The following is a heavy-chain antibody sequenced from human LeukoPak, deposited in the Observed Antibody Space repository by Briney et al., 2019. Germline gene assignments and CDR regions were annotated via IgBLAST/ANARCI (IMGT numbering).Heavy chain of an antibody. CDR3: ARYHASSAAGTKDAFDI. J-gene: IGHJ3*02. CDR1: GFTFTSSA. CDR2: IVVGSGNT. V-gene: IGHV1-58*01. D-gene: IGHD6-13*01. Sequence: SVKVSCKASGFTFTSSAVQWVRQARGQRLEWIGWIVVGSGNTNYAQKFQERVTITRDMSTSTAYMELSSLRSEDTAVYYCARYHASSAAGTKDAFDIWGQGTMVTVSS.